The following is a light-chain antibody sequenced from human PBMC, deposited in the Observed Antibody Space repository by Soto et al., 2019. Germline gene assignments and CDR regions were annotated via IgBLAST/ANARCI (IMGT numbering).Light chain of an antibody. J-gene: IGKJ1*01. CDR2: GAS. CDR3: QQYGSSPWT. V-gene: IGKV3-20*01. CDR1: QSVSSSY. Sequence: LMLSPGTQSLSPGERATLSCRASQSVSSSYLGWYQQKPGQAPRLLIYGASSRATGITDRFSGSGSGTDFTLTISRLEPEDFAVYYCQQYGSSPWTFGQGTKVDIK.